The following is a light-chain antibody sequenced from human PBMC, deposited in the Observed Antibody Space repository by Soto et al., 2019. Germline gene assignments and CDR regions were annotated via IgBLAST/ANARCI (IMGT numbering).Light chain of an antibody. V-gene: IGKV1-33*01. CDR1: QDISNY. J-gene: IGKJ3*01. CDR3: QQYDNLIT. Sequence: DIQMTQSPSSLSASVGDRVTITCQASQDISNYLNWYQQKPGKAPKLLIYDASNLETGVPSRFSGSGSGTDFPLTISSLQPEDIATYYCQQYDNLITFGPGTKVDIK. CDR2: DAS.